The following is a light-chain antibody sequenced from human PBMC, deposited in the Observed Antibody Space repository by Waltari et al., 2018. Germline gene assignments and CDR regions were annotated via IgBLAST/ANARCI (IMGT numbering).Light chain of an antibody. CDR1: SGHSSNV. CDR3: QTGGHGTWV. V-gene: IGLV4-69*01. J-gene: IGLJ3*02. Sequence: QLVLTQSPSASASLGASVKLTCPLSSGHSSNVIAWHQQQPAKGPRYLMKVNSDGSHSRGDEIPDRFSGSSSGAEHYLTISRLQSEDEADYYCQTGGHGTWVFGGGTKLTVL. CDR2: VNSDGSH.